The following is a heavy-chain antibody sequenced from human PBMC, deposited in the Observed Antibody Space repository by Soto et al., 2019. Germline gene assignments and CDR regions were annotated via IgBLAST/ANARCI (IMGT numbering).Heavy chain of an antibody. V-gene: IGHV3-7*01. J-gene: IGHJ4*02. D-gene: IGHD3-3*01. CDR1: GFTFSSYW. CDR3: AREPTNSPYDFWSGYPDYYFDY. Sequence: GGSLRLSCAASGFTFSSYWMSWVRQAPGKGLEWVANIKQDGSEKYYVDSVKGRFTISRDNAKNSLYLQMNSLRAEDTAVYYCAREPTNSPYDFWSGYPDYYFDYWGQGTLVTVSS. CDR2: IKQDGSEK.